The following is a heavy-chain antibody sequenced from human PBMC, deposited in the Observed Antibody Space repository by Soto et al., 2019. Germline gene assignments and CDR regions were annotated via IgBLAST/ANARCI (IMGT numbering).Heavy chain of an antibody. CDR2: LSYDGSNK. J-gene: IGHJ6*02. D-gene: IGHD3-10*01. V-gene: IGHV3-30*18. Sequence: PGGSLRLSCAASGFTFSTYGMHWVRQAPGKGLEWVAVLSYDGSNKYYADSVKGRFTISRDNSKNTLYLQMNSLRAEDTAVYYCAKDVGSFSNYYSMDVWGQGTTVTVSS. CDR1: GFTFSTYG. CDR3: AKDVGSFSNYYSMDV.